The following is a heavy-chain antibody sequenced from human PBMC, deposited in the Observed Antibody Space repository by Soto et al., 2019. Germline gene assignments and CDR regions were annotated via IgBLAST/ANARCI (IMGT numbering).Heavy chain of an antibody. V-gene: IGHV1-46*01. CDR2: INPNGGST. J-gene: IGHJ4*02. CDR3: ARGLAAGDY. CDR1: GYTFTNYY. Sequence: QVRLVQSGAEVKKPGASLKLSCKASGYTFTNYYIHWVRQAPGQGLEWMAIINPNGGSTNYAQKFQGRVTLTRDTSTSTVYMDLSSLKSEDTAVYYCARGLAAGDYYGQGTLVTVSS. D-gene: IGHD6-13*01.